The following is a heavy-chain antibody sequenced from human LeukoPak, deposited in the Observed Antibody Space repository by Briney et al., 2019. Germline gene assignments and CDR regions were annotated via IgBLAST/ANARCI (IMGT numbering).Heavy chain of an antibody. D-gene: IGHD2-15*01. J-gene: IGHJ6*02. Sequence: GGSLRLSCTASGFTFSSYAMSWVRQAPGKGLEWVSVISGSAGSTYYADFVKGRFTISRDNSKNSLYLQMYSLRAEDTAVYYCAKPLSGKYCSGGSCYQSMDVWGQGTTVTVSS. CDR3: AKPLSGKYCSGGSCYQSMDV. V-gene: IGHV3-23*01. CDR2: ISGSAGST. CDR1: GFTFSSYA.